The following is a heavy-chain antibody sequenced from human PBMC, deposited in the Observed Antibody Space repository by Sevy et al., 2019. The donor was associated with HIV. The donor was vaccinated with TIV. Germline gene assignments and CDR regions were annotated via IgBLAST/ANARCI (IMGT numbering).Heavy chain of an antibody. Sequence: GGSLRLSCAASGFTFDDYAMHWVRQAPGKGLEWVSGISWNSGSIGYVDSVKGRFTISRDNAKNSLYLQMNSLRAEDTALYYCAKGDSSSWYGTLYYYYYGMDVWGQGTTVTVSS. CDR2: ISWNSGSI. CDR1: GFTFDDYA. D-gene: IGHD6-13*01. CDR3: AKGDSSSWYGTLYYYYYGMDV. J-gene: IGHJ6*02. V-gene: IGHV3-9*01.